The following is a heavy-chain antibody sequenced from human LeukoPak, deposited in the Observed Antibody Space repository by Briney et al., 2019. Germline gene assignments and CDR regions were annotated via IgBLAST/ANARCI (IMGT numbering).Heavy chain of an antibody. CDR1: GYTFTSYG. CDR2: FDPEDGET. D-gene: IGHD1-14*01. CDR3: ARALPAPSDAFDI. Sequence: ASVKVSCKASGYTFTSYGISWVRQAPGKGLEWMGGFDPEDGETIYAQKFQGRVTMTEDTSTDTAYMELSSLRSEDTAVYYCARALPAPSDAFDIWGQGTMVTVSS. J-gene: IGHJ3*02. V-gene: IGHV1-24*01.